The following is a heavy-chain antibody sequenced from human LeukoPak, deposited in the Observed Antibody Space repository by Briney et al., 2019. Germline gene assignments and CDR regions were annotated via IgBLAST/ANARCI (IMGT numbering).Heavy chain of an antibody. V-gene: IGHV1-3*01. CDR3: ARLRGASYYFDY. Sequence: GASVKVSCKASGYTFTSYAMHWVRQAPGQRLEWMGWINAGNGNTKYSQKFQGRVTITRDTSASTAYMELSSLRSEDTAVYYCARLRGASYYFDYWGQGTLVTVSS. CDR1: GYTFTSYA. J-gene: IGHJ4*02. CDR2: INAGNGNT.